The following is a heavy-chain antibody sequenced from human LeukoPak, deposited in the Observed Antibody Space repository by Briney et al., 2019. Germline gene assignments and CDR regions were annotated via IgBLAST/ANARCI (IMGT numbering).Heavy chain of an antibody. D-gene: IGHD6-13*01. CDR3: AGRAAAGRCFDY. J-gene: IGHJ4*02. CDR1: GFTFSDYY. Sequence: GGSLRLSCAVSGFTFSDYYMSWICQAPGKGLEWVSYISSGGSTISHADSVKGRFTISRDNAENSLYLQMNSLRAEDTAVYYCAGRAAAGRCFDYWGQGTLVTVSS. V-gene: IGHV3-11*01. CDR2: ISSGGSTI.